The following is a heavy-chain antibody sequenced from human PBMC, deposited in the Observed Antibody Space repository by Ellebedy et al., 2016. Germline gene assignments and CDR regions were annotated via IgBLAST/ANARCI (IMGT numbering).Heavy chain of an antibody. CDR2: IYWDDDT. Sequence: SGPTLVKPTQTLTLTCTFSGFSYTGTEVAVGWIRQPPGKALEWLAVIYWDDDTYYSPSLRNRLTITKNTSKNQVVLTMTNMDPVDTGTYFCVHRTTVTSVDYWGQGILVTVSS. V-gene: IGHV2-5*02. CDR3: VHRTTVTSVDY. J-gene: IGHJ4*02. D-gene: IGHD4-11*01. CDR1: GFSYTGTEVA.